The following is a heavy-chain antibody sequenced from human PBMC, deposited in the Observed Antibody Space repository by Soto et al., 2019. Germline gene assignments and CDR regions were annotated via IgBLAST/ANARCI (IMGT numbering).Heavy chain of an antibody. D-gene: IGHD3-10*01. CDR3: ASDYYYGSGPRY. Sequence: QVQLVQSGAEVKKPGASVKVSCMASGYTFTSYGITWVRQAPGQGLEWMGWISAYNGNTNYAQKLQGRVTMTTDTPTPRAATQLTCLSPDDTAVYCRASDYYYGSGPRYWGQGNLVSVSS. J-gene: IGHJ4*02. V-gene: IGHV1-18*01. CDR2: ISAYNGNT. CDR1: GYTFTSYG.